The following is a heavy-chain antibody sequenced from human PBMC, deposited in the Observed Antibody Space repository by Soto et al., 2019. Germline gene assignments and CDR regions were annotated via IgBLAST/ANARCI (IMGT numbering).Heavy chain of an antibody. CDR2: IYPSDSDT. CDR3: ARGGVAARTFDY. Sequence: GESLKISCKGSGYSFTSYWIGWVRQMPGQGLELMGIIYPSDSDTRYSPSFQGQVTISVDKSISTAYLQWSGLKASDTAMYYCARGGVAARTFDYWGQGTLVTVSS. V-gene: IGHV5-51*01. CDR1: GYSFTSYW. D-gene: IGHD6-6*01. J-gene: IGHJ4*02.